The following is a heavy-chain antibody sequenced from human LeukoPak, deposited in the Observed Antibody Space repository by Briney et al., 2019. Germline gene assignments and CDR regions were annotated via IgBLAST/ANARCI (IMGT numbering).Heavy chain of an antibody. CDR3: ARSRDGYKRFDS. V-gene: IGHV3-23*01. D-gene: IGHD5-24*01. J-gene: IGHJ4*02. CDR2: ISGSGDTT. Sequence: GGSLRLSCAASGFTFSNAWMNWVRQAPGKGLEWVSVISGSGDTTYYADSVKGRFTISRDNSKNTLYLQMNSLRAEDTAVYFCARSRDGYKRFDSWGQGTLVTVSS. CDR1: GFTFSNAW.